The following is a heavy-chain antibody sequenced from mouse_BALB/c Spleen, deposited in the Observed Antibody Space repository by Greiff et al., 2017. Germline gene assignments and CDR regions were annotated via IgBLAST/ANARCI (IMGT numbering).Heavy chain of an antibody. Sequence: EVKLLESGPGLVKPSQSLSLTCTVTGYSITSDYAWNWIRQFPGNKLEWMGYISYSGSTSYNPSLKSRISITRDTSKNQFFLQLNSVTTEDTATYYCARYLYYAMDYWGQGTSVTVSS. D-gene: IGHD5-1*01. CDR3: ARYLYYAMDY. CDR1: GYSITSDYA. CDR2: ISYSGST. J-gene: IGHJ4*01. V-gene: IGHV3-2*02.